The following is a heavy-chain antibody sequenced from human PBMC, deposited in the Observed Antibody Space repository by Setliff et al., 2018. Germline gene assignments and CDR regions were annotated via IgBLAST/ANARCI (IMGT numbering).Heavy chain of an antibody. J-gene: IGHJ6*03. D-gene: IGHD3-22*01. Sequence: SVKVSCKASGGTFSSYGISWVRQAPGQGLEWMGGTIPIFGTTDYAQKFQSRVTIITDESTSTAFMQLSSLRSEDTAVYYCVREGVDSRSSTDYRYYMDVWGKGTTVTVSS. CDR1: GGTFSSYG. V-gene: IGHV1-69*05. CDR3: VREGVDSRSSTDYRYYMDV. CDR2: TIPIFGTT.